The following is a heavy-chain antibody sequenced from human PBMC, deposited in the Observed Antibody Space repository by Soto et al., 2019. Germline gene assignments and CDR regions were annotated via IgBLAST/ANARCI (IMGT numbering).Heavy chain of an antibody. CDR3: ARDNPYYYDSSGYRFDY. CDR1: GYTFTSYC. Sequence: ASVKVSCKASGYTFTSYCISWVRQAPGQGLEWMGWISAYNGNTNYAQKLQGRVTMTTDTSTSTAYMELRSLRSDDTAVYYCARDNPYYYDSSGYRFDYWGQGTLVNVSS. V-gene: IGHV1-18*01. J-gene: IGHJ4*02. D-gene: IGHD3-22*01. CDR2: ISAYNGNT.